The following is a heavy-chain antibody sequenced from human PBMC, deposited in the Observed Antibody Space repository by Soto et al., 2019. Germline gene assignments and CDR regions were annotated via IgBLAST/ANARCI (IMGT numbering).Heavy chain of an antibody. D-gene: IGHD2-21*01. J-gene: IGHJ5*02. Sequence: SETLSLTCAVSGGSISSGGYSWSWIRQPPGKGLEWIGYIYHSGNIYYSTSLKSRVTISVDRSKNQFSLKLSSVTAADTAVYYCARIPSPWGQGTLVTVS. CDR1: GGSISSGGYS. V-gene: IGHV4-30-2*01. CDR2: IYHSGNI. CDR3: ARIPSP.